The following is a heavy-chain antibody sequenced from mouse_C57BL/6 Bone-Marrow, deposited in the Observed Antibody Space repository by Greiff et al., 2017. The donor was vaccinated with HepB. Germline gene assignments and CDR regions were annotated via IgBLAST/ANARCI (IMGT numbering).Heavy chain of an antibody. J-gene: IGHJ2*01. D-gene: IGHD2-5*01. Sequence: EVQRVESGPGLVKPSQSLSLTCSVTGYSITSGYYWNWIRRFPGNKLEWMGYISYDGSNNYNPSLKNRISITRDTSKNQFFLKLNSVTTEDTATYYCASSNSFDYWGQGTTLTVSS. V-gene: IGHV3-6*01. CDR1: GYSITSGYY. CDR3: ASSNSFDY. CDR2: ISYDGSN.